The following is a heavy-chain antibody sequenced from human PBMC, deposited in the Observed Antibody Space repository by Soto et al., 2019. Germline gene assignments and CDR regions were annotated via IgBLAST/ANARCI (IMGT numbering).Heavy chain of an antibody. CDR2: ISAYNGNT. D-gene: IGHD3-3*01. J-gene: IGHJ6*03. V-gene: IGHV1-18*01. CDR3: ARGAPGEAEYYDFWSASYYYYYMDV. Sequence: ASVKVSCKASGYTFTSYGISWVRQAPGQGLEWMGWISAYNGNTNYAQELQGRVTMTTDTSTSTAYMELRSLRSDDTAVYYCARGAPGEAEYYDFWSASYYYYYMDVWGKGTTVTVSS. CDR1: GYTFTSYG.